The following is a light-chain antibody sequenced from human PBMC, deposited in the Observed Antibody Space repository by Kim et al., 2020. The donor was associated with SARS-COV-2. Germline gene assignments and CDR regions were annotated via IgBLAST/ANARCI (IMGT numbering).Light chain of an antibody. V-gene: IGKV1-5*03. Sequence: ASVGDRVNITCLASQSISSWLAWYQQKPGKAPKLLIYKASSLESGVPSRFSGSGSGTEFTLTISSLQPDDFATYYCQQYNSYSPYTFGQGTKLEI. J-gene: IGKJ2*01. CDR2: KAS. CDR1: QSISSW. CDR3: QQYNSYSPYT.